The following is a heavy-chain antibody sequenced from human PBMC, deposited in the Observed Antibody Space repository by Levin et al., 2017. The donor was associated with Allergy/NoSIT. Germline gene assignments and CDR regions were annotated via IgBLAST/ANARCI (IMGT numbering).Heavy chain of an antibody. CDR1: GFTFSTYG. V-gene: IGHV3-30*18. CDR3: AKDRVWGTDRYLDY. Sequence: GGSLRLSCAASGFTFSTYGMHWVRQAPGKGLEWVATISFDGSNKYYADSVKGRFTISRDNSKNTLYLQMTSLRAEDTAVYYCAKDRVWGTDRYLDYWGQGTLVTVS. J-gene: IGHJ4*02. D-gene: IGHD3-16*02. CDR2: ISFDGSNK.